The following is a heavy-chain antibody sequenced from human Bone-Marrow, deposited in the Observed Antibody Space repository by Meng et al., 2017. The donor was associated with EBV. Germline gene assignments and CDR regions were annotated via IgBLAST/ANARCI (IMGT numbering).Heavy chain of an antibody. D-gene: IGHD3-22*01. CDR1: GYTFTYST. Sequence: QVQLVEPGACLKNPGALVEVSCKGSGYTFTYSTMNWVRQAPGQGREWLGWINTNTGNPTYAQGFTGRFVFSLDTSVSTAYLQISSLKAEDTAVYYCARAHDSSGYYPLTWGQGTPVTVSS. CDR2: INTNTGNP. J-gene: IGHJ5*02. V-gene: IGHV7-4-1*02. CDR3: ARAHDSSGYYPLT.